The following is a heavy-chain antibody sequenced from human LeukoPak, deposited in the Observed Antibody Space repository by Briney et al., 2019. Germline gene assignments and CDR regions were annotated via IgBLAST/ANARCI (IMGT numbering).Heavy chain of an antibody. Sequence: PSETLSLTCTVPGGSISSYYWSWIRQPPGKGLEWIGYIYYSGSTNYNPSLKSRATISVDTSKNQFSLKLSSVTAADTAGYYCARGQSYGSGSYGYYYYYMDVWGKGTTVTVSS. V-gene: IGHV4-59*01. CDR1: GGSISSYY. CDR3: ARGQSYGSGSYGYYYYYMDV. CDR2: IYYSGST. D-gene: IGHD3-10*01. J-gene: IGHJ6*03.